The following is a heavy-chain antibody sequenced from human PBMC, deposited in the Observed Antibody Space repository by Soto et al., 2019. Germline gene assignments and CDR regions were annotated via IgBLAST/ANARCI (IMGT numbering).Heavy chain of an antibody. J-gene: IGHJ6*02. CDR2: TYYRSKWYN. CDR1: GDSVSRNSAA. V-gene: IGHV6-1*01. CDR3: AREVPYYDSSGSFSHFYGMDV. D-gene: IGHD3-22*01. Sequence: SQTLSLTCAVSGDSVSRNSAAWNWIRQSPSRGLEWLGRTYYRSKWYNDYAVYVKSRISINPDTSKSQFSLQLNSVTPEDTAVYYCAREVPYYDSSGSFSHFYGMDVWGQGTTVTVSS.